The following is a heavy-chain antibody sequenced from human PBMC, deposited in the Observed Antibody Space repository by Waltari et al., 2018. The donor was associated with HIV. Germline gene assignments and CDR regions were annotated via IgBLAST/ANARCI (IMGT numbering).Heavy chain of an antibody. D-gene: IGHD5-12*01. CDR2: INPSGGST. V-gene: IGHV1-46*03. J-gene: IGHJ6*02. CDR3: ASARDSGYDYEGLYYYYGMGL. CDR1: GYIFPIYY. Sequence: QEQLVQSGAEVREPGASVKVSCKASGYIFPIYYMHWVRQAPGQGLEWMVRINPSGGSTSYAQKSQGRVTMTRDTSTSTAYMELSSLRSDDTAVYYCASARDSGYDYEGLYYYYGMGLWGQGTTVTVSS.